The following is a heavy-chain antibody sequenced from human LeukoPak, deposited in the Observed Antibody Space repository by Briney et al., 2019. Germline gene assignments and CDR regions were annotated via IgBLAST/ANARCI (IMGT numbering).Heavy chain of an antibody. D-gene: IGHD3-9*01. CDR3: AREWALRYFDWLYLTGPPRAAGMGDAFDI. Sequence: GASVKVSCKASGGTFSSYAISWVRQAPGQGLEWMGRIIPIFGTANYAQKFQGRVTITTDESTSTAYMELSSLRSEDTAVYYCAREWALRYFDWLYLTGPPRAAGMGDAFDIWGQGTMVTISS. CDR2: IIPIFGTA. CDR1: GGTFSSYA. J-gene: IGHJ3*02. V-gene: IGHV1-69*05.